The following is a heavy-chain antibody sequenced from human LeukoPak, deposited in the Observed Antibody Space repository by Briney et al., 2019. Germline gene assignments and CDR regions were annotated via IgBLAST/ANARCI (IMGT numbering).Heavy chain of an antibody. J-gene: IGHJ3*02. D-gene: IGHD6-13*01. CDR1: GFTFSSYS. Sequence: GGSLRLSCAASGFTFSSYSLNWVRQAPGKGLDWVSSISSSSSYIYYADSVKGRFTISRDNAKNSLYLQMNSLRAEDTAVYYCARGPGIAAAGLASDAFDIWGQGTMVTVSS. V-gene: IGHV3-21*01. CDR2: ISSSSSYI. CDR3: ARGPGIAAAGLASDAFDI.